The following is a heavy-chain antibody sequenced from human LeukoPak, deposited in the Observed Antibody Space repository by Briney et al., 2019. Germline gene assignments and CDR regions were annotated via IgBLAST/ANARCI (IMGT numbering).Heavy chain of an antibody. V-gene: IGHV1-2*02. CDR1: GSTFTDYY. CDR3: ARDGYSSSPDY. Sequence: ASVKVSCKASGSTFTDYYIHWVRQAPGQGLEWMGWINPNSGGTNYAQRLQGRVTMTRDTSISTACMELSRLRSDDTAVYYCARDGYSSSPDYWGQGTLVTVSS. J-gene: IGHJ4*02. CDR2: INPNSGGT. D-gene: IGHD6-6*01.